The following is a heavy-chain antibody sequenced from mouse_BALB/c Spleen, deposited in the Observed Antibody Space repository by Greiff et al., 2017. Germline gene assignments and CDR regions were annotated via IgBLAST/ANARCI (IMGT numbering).Heavy chain of an antibody. Sequence: EVKLVESGGGLVQPGGSLKLSCAASGFTFSSYGMSWVRQTPDKRLELVATINSNGGSTYYPDSVKGRFTISRDNAKNTLYLQMSSLKSEDTAMYYCARDRRLTSYYAMDYWGQGTSVTVSA. V-gene: IGHV5-6-3*01. CDR2: INSNGGST. CDR3: ARDRRLTSYYAMDY. CDR1: GFTFSSYG. J-gene: IGHJ4*01.